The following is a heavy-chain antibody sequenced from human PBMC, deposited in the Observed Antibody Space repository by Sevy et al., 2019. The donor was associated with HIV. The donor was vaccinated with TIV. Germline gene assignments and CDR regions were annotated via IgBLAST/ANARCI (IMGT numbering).Heavy chain of an antibody. CDR1: EYSFTSNW. V-gene: IGHV5-51*01. CDR3: ARHVDMQWEPLGVFDI. CDR2: IYPSDSES. Sequence: GESLKISCKGSEYSFTSNWIGWVRQMPGKGLEWMGIIYPSDSESRYSPSFEGQVTISADKSISTAYLQWSSLKASDTAMYYCARHVDMQWEPLGVFDIWGQGTMVTVSS. J-gene: IGHJ3*02. D-gene: IGHD1-26*01.